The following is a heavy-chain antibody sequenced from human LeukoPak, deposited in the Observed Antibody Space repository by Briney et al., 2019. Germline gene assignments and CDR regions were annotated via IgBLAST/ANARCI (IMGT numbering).Heavy chain of an antibody. CDR1: GYTFTSYG. J-gene: IGHJ3*02. V-gene: IGHV1-18*01. CDR3: ARIRDGYNDAYDI. Sequence: ASVKVSCKASGYTFTSYGISWVRQAPGQGLEWMGWISAYNGNTNYAQNFQGRVTMTSDTSTSTVYMELSSLRSEDTAIYYCARIRDGYNDAYDIWGQGTVVTVPS. D-gene: IGHD5-24*01. CDR2: ISAYNGNT.